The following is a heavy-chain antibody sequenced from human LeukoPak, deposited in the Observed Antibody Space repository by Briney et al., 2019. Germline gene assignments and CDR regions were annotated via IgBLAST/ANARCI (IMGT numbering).Heavy chain of an antibody. CDR1: FSNYG. J-gene: IGHJ4*02. CDR3: AKLTPAAGTFLDY. V-gene: IGHV3-33*06. CDR2: IWYDGSDT. D-gene: IGHD6-13*01. Sequence: GRSLKLSCEGSFSNYGMHWVRQAPGKGLEWVAGIWYDGSDTYYADSVRGRFTISRDSSKNTLYLQMNSLRAEDTAVYYCAKLTPAAGTFLDYWGQGTLVTVSS.